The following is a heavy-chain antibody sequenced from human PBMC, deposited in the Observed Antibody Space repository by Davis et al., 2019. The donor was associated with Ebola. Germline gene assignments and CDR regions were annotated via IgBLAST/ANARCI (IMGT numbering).Heavy chain of an antibody. J-gene: IGHJ6*02. CDR3: ARDPTYYDFWSGYYTFYYYGMDV. CDR1: GFTFSRYW. D-gene: IGHD3-3*01. CDR2: IKQDGSEK. V-gene: IGHV3-7*01. Sequence: LSLTCAASGFTFSRYWMSWVRQAPGKGLEWVANIKQDGSEKYYVDSVKGRFTISRDNAKNSLYLQMNSLSAEDTAVYYCARDPTYYDFWSGYYTFYYYGMDVWGQGTTVTVSS.